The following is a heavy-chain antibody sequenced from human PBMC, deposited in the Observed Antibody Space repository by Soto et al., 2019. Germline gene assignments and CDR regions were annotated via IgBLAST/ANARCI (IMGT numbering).Heavy chain of an antibody. J-gene: IGHJ6*02. CDR2: INGYTGNT. CDR1: GYTFTSYG. Sequence: QVQLVQSGAEVKKPGASVKVSCKASGYTFTSYGLSWVRQAPGQGLEWMGWINGYTGNTNYAEKFQSRFTMTTDTSTNTAYLDLWTLISDDTAVYYCARSWVTGKGGIDVWGQGTTVTVSS. CDR3: ARSWVTGKGGIDV. D-gene: IGHD3-16*01. V-gene: IGHV1-18*01.